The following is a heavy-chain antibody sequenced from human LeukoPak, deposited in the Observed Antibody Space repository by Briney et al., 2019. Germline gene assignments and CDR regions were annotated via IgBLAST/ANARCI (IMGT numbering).Heavy chain of an antibody. Sequence: PSETLSLTCAVYGGSFSGYYWSWIRQPPGKGLEWTGEINHSGSTNYNPSLKSRVTISVDTSKNQFSLKLSSVTAADTAVYYCATDRTSPRGGMDVWGKGTTVTVSS. J-gene: IGHJ6*04. V-gene: IGHV4-34*01. CDR1: GGSFSGYY. CDR2: INHSGST. CDR3: ATDRTSPRGGMDV. D-gene: IGHD2-2*01.